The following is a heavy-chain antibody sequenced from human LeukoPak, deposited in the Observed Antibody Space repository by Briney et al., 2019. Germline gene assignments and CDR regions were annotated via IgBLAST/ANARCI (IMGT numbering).Heavy chain of an antibody. CDR2: INPSSGGT. Sequence: SVTVSCKASGYTFTGYYMHWVRQAPGQGLEWMGWINPSSGGTNYAQKFQGRVTMTRDTSISTAYMELSRLRSDDTAVYYCARDCSGGSCLKTPFQHWGQGTLVTVSS. V-gene: IGHV1-2*02. CDR1: GYTFTGYY. D-gene: IGHD2-15*01. J-gene: IGHJ1*01. CDR3: ARDCSGGSCLKTPFQH.